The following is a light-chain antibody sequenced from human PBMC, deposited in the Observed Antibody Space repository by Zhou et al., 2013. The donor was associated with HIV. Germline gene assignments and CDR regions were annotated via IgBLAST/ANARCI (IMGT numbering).Light chain of an antibody. CDR2: KVS. CDR1: QSLVYSDGNTY. J-gene: IGKJ3*01. CDR3: MQGTQGLETT. Sequence: DVVMTQSPLSLPVTLGQPASISCRSSQSLVYSDGNTYLNWFQQRPGQSPRRLIYKVSNRDSGVPDRFSGSGSGTDFTLKISRVEAEDVGVYYCMQGTQGLETTFGPGTKVDIK. V-gene: IGKV2-30*01.